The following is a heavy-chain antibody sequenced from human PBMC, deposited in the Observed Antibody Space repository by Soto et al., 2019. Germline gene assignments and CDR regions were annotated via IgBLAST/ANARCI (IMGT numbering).Heavy chain of an antibody. CDR1: GFTVSSNY. Sequence: PGGSLRLSCAASGFTVSSNYMSWVRQAPGKGLEWVSVIYSGGSTYYADSGKGRFTISRDNSKNTLYHQMNSLRAEDTAVYYCARDVVVVGSSGEYYYYGMDVWGQGTTVTVSS. J-gene: IGHJ6*02. CDR3: ARDVVVVGSSGEYYYYGMDV. CDR2: IYSGGST. D-gene: IGHD2-15*01. V-gene: IGHV3-53*01.